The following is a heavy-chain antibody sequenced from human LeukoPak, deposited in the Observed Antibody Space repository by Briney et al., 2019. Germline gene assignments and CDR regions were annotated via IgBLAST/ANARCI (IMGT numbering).Heavy chain of an antibody. Sequence: RASVKVSCKASGGTFSSYAISWVRQAPGQGLEWMGGIIPIFGTANYAQKFQGRVTITADESTSTAYVELSSLRSEDTAVYYCAREGNGYNLYYFDYWGQGTLVTVSS. J-gene: IGHJ4*02. D-gene: IGHD5-24*01. CDR3: AREGNGYNLYYFDY. V-gene: IGHV1-69*13. CDR1: GGTFSSYA. CDR2: IIPIFGTA.